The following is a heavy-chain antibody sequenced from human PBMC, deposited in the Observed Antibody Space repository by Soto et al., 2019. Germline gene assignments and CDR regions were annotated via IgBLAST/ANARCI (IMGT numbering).Heavy chain of an antibody. Sequence: GGSLRLSCAVSGFIFSDQYMDWVRQAPGKGLEWVGRSRNKVNGYTTEYAASVKGRFTIPRDDSKDALFLQMKSLKTEDTAVYYCAKAGIAARPGNYGMDVWGQGTTVTVSS. CDR2: SRNKVNGYTT. CDR1: GFIFSDQY. D-gene: IGHD6-6*01. CDR3: AKAGIAARPGNYGMDV. V-gene: IGHV3-72*01. J-gene: IGHJ6*02.